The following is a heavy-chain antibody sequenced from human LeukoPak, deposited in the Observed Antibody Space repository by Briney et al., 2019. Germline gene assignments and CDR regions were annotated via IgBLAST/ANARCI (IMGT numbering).Heavy chain of an antibody. Sequence: ASVKVSCKASGYTFTGYYMHWVRQAPGQGLEWMGWINPNSGGTNYAQKFQGRVTMTRDTSISTAYMELSRLRSEDTAVYYCARVERGYYGSGSYPILIDYWGQGTLVTVSS. V-gene: IGHV1-2*02. CDR1: GYTFTGYY. J-gene: IGHJ4*02. CDR2: INPNSGGT. D-gene: IGHD3-10*01. CDR3: ARVERGYYGSGSYPILIDY.